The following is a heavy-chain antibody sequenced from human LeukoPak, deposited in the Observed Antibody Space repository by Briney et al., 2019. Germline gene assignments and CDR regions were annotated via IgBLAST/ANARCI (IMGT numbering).Heavy chain of an antibody. J-gene: IGHJ4*02. CDR1: GYTFTSYG. CDR3: ARDQWPHSSSWSVY. CDR2: ISAYNGNT. Sequence: GASVKASCKASGYTFTSYGISWVRQAPGQGLEWMGWISAYNGNTKYAQKFQGRVTMTTDTSTSTAYMELRSLRSDDTAVYYCARDQWPHSSSWSVYWGQGTLVTVSS. V-gene: IGHV1-18*01. D-gene: IGHD6-13*01.